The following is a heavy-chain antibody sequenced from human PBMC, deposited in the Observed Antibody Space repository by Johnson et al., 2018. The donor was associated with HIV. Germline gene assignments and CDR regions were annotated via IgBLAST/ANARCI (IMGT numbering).Heavy chain of an antibody. V-gene: IGHV3-7*01. D-gene: IGHD1-26*01. CDR1: GFTFSSYW. CDR2: IKQDGSEK. J-gene: IGHJ3*02. CDR3: ATGENLKWELRFVDAFDI. Sequence: VQLVESGGGLVQPGGSLRLSCAASGFTFSSYWMSWVRQAPGKGLEWVANIKQDGSEKYYVDSVKGRFTISRDNAKNSLYLQMNSLRAEDTAVYYCATGENLKWELRFVDAFDIWGQGTMVTVSS.